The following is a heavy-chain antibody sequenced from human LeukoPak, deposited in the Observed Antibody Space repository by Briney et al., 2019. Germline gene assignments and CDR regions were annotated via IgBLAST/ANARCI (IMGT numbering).Heavy chain of an antibody. V-gene: IGHV1-18*01. CDR1: GYTFTSYS. Sequence: SVKVSCKASGYTFTSYSISWVRQAPGQGLEWMGWISGYNGNTIYAQKVKGRVTMTTDTSTSTAYMELTSLKSDDTALYYCARASYCSGGSCYSDYWGQGTLVTVSS. CDR2: ISGYNGNT. CDR3: ARASYCSGGSCYSDY. J-gene: IGHJ4*02. D-gene: IGHD2-15*01.